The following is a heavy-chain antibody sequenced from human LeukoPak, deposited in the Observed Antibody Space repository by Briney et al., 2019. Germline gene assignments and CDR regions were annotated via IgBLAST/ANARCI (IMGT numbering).Heavy chain of an antibody. J-gene: IGHJ5*02. D-gene: IGHD6-19*01. CDR3: ARSSSGWYEDHWFDP. CDR1: GYTFTGYH. Sequence: GASVKVSCKASGYTFTGYHMHWVRQAPGQGLEWMGRINPNSGDTNYAQKFQGRVTMIRDTSTSTVYMELSSLRSEDTAVYYCARSSSGWYEDHWFDPWGQGTLVTVSS. V-gene: IGHV1-2*06. CDR2: INPNSGDT.